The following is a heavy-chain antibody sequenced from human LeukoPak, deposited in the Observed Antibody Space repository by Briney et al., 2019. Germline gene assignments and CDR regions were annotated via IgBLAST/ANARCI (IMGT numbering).Heavy chain of an antibody. CDR2: ITSSSSTM. Sequence: LGESLKISCAASGFTFSSYSMTWVRQAPGKGLEWISSITSSSSTMYYADSVKGRFTISRDNAKNSLFLQLNSLTDEDTAVYYCARAMRIAVAGTDYWGQGILVTVSS. CDR3: ARAMRIAVAGTDY. V-gene: IGHV3-48*02. D-gene: IGHD6-19*01. J-gene: IGHJ4*02. CDR1: GFTFSSYS.